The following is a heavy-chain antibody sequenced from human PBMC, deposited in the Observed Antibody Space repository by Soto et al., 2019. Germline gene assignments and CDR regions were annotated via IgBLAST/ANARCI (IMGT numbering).Heavy chain of an antibody. J-gene: IGHJ4*02. CDR1: GYTFTSYA. Sequence: ASVKVSCKASGYTFTSYAMHWVRQAPGQRLEWMGWINAGNSNTKYSQKFQGRFTITKDTSKNHVVLTMTNMDPVDTATYYCARLRWVQLRGPKYYFDYWGQGTLVTVSS. CDR2: INAGNSNT. V-gene: IGHV1-3*01. CDR3: ARLRWVQLRGPKYYFDY. D-gene: IGHD5-12*01.